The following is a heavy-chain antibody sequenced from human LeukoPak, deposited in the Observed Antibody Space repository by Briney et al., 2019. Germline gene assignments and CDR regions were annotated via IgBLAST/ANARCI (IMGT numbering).Heavy chain of an antibody. Sequence: QPGGSLRLSCAASGFTFSNYYMHWVRQVPGKGLEWVASISQDGSSKYYADSVKGRFTISRDNSKNTLYLQMISLRGEDTAVYYCARWTPDYDYVWGSYRYTFDYWGQGTLVTVSS. CDR3: ARWTPDYDYVWGSYRYTFDY. V-gene: IGHV3-30-3*01. J-gene: IGHJ4*02. CDR2: ISQDGSSK. CDR1: GFTFSNYY. D-gene: IGHD3-16*02.